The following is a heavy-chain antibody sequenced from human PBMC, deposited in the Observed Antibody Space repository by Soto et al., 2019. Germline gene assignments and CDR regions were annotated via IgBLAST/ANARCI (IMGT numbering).Heavy chain of an antibody. D-gene: IGHD2-2*01. CDR2: INPSGGST. CDR3: ARDCGSTSCYRKDAFDI. Sequence: ASVKVSCKASGYTFTSYYIHWVRQAPGQRLEWMGMINPSGGSTSYTQRFQGRVTMTRETSTNTVYMELGSLTSEDTAVYYCARDCGSTSCYRKDAFDIWGQGTMVTVSS. V-gene: IGHV1-46*03. J-gene: IGHJ3*02. CDR1: GYTFTSYY.